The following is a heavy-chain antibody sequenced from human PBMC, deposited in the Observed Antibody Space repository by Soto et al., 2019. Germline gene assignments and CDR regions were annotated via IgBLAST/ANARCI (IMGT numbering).Heavy chain of an antibody. J-gene: IGHJ3*02. CDR1: GYPVTAYY. CDR2: INPATGAA. V-gene: IGHV1-2*02. D-gene: IGHD3-3*01. Sequence: QLHLVQSGAVVKKPGASATVSCSASGYPVTAYYMHWVRQAPGRGLEWMGGINPATGAAKYTQTFQGRVTMPRDTSTSTVFMELSGLTSEDTAVCYCARGGGVGVAGSAAFDMWGQGTLVTVSS. CDR3: ARGGGVGVAGSAAFDM.